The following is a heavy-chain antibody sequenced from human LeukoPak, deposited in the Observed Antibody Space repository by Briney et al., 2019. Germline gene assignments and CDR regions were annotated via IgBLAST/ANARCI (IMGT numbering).Heavy chain of an antibody. Sequence: PSQTLSLTCTVSGGSISSGDYCWSWIRQPPGKGLEWIGYIYYSGSTYYNPSLKSQLTISVDTSKNQFSLRLSSVTAADTAVYYCASRSTYYYGSGSYPHFDSWGQGTLVTVSS. CDR3: ASRSTYYYGSGSYPHFDS. D-gene: IGHD3-10*01. CDR2: IYYSGST. V-gene: IGHV4-30-4*08. J-gene: IGHJ4*02. CDR1: GGSISSGDYC.